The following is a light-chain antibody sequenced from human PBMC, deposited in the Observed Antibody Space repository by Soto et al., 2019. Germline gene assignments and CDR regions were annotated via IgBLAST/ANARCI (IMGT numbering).Light chain of an antibody. J-gene: IGKJ5*01. V-gene: IGKV1-12*01. Sequence: HMNQSPSSLSATVGETIIITFRASRDVGSDVSWYQQKPGQAPKLLIYAASSLQSGVPSRFSGSGSGTDFTLTISSLQPEDFATYYCQQANSFPPTFGQGTRLEIK. CDR2: AAS. CDR3: QQANSFPPT. CDR1: RDVGSD.